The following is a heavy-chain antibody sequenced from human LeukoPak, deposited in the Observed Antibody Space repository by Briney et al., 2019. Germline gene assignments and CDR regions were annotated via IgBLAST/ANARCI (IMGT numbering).Heavy chain of an antibody. D-gene: IGHD3-3*01. CDR3: ARGIGHYDFNCGP. J-gene: IGHJ5*02. CDR2: IWFDGSKT. CDR1: GFIFTNYG. Sequence: GGSLRLSCAASGFIFTNYGMNWVRQAPGKGLEWVAVIWFDGSKTFYADSVKGRFTISRDTSKNMLYLQMNSLRAEDSAIYYCARGIGHYDFNCGPWGQGTLVTVSS. V-gene: IGHV3-33*01.